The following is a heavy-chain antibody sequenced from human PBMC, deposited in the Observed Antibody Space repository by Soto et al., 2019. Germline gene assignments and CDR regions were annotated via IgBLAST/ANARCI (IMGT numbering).Heavy chain of an antibody. CDR3: ARVRFGDPFDF. V-gene: IGHV1-18*01. D-gene: IGHD2-21*02. CDR1: GYTFTNYG. CDR2: FNPANRNT. Sequence: ASVKLSCKVSGYTFTNYGINWVRQAPGQGLEWVGWFNPANRNTNYAQKFQDRVSMTTDTSTNTAYMELRGLRSDDTAVYYCARVRFGDPFDFWGQGTLVTVSS. J-gene: IGHJ4*02.